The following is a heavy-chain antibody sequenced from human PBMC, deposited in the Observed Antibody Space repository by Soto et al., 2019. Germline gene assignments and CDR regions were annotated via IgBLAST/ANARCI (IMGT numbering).Heavy chain of an antibody. Sequence: PSETLSLTCTVSGGSISSYYWSWIRQPPGKGLEWIGYIYYSGSTNYNPSLKSRVTISVDTSKNQFSLKLSSVTAADTAVYYCARDGNHDYGDYKLDYWGQGTLVTVSS. J-gene: IGHJ4*02. V-gene: IGHV4-59*12. CDR1: GGSISSYY. CDR2: IYYSGST. D-gene: IGHD4-17*01. CDR3: ARDGNHDYGDYKLDY.